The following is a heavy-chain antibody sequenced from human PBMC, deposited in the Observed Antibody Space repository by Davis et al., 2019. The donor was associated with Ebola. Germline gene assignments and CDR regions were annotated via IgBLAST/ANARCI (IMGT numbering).Heavy chain of an antibody. CDR1: GFTFSKYG. V-gene: IGHV3-48*01. CDR2: ISSSSSTI. J-gene: IGHJ4*02. D-gene: IGHD6-6*01. Sequence: GESLKISCAASGFTFSKYGMNWVRQAPGKGLEWVSYISSSSSTIYYADSVKGRFTISRDNSKNTLYLQMNSLRAEDTAVYYCARCIYSSSPEFDYWGQGTLVTVSS. CDR3: ARCIYSSSPEFDY.